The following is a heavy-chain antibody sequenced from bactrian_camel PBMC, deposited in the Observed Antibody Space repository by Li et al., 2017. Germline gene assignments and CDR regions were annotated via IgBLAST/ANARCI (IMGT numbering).Heavy chain of an antibody. CDR1: GYTSKSAF. J-gene: IGHJ6*01. D-gene: IGHD4*01. Sequence: HVQLVESGGGSVQAGGSLRLSCVASGYTSKSAFMGWFRQAPGKDREAVAAIGTDDGRTYYADSAKGRFTVSRDNAQNTIYLQMNSLKSEDTAMYYCAERPNADYVSGWCHYSSTDFDYWGQGTQVTVS. V-gene: IGHV3S1*01. CDR3: AERPNADYVSGWCHYSSTDFDY. CDR2: IGTDDGRT.